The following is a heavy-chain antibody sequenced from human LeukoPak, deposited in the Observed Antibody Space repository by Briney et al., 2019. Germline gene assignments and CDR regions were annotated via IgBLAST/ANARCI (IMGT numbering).Heavy chain of an antibody. CDR2: MSGSGART. CDR3: AKRGGTYRYFDY. V-gene: IGHV3-23*01. CDR1: GFTFSSYW. D-gene: IGHD3-16*02. Sequence: GGSLRLSCAASGFTFSSYWMSWVRQAPGKGLEWVSGMSGSGARTYYADSVQGRFTISRDNSKNTLYLQMNSLRAEDTAVYYCAKRGGTYRYFDYWGQGTLVTVSS. J-gene: IGHJ4*02.